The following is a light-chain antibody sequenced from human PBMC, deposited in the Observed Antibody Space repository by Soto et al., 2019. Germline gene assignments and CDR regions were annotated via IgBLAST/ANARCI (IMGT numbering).Light chain of an antibody. Sequence: QSVLTQPPSVSAAPGQKVTISCSGSSSNIGINFVSWFQQLPGTAPKLLIYDNNNRPSGIPDRFSGSKSGTSATLGITGLQTGDEADYYCATWDSTLSAVVFGGGTKLTVL. CDR1: SSNIGINF. V-gene: IGLV1-51*01. J-gene: IGLJ2*01. CDR3: ATWDSTLSAVV. CDR2: DNN.